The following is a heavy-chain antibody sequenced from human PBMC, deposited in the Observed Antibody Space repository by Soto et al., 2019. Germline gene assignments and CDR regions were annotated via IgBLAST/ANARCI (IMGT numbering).Heavy chain of an antibody. J-gene: IGHJ3*02. V-gene: IGHV3-23*01. Sequence: EVQLLESGGGLVQPGGSLRLSCAASGFTFSSYAMSWVRQAPGKGLEWVSAISGSGGSTYYADSVKGRVTISRDNSKNTLYLQMNSLRAEDTAVYYCAKGSSGWYDAFDIWGQGTMVTVSS. CDR3: AKGSSGWYDAFDI. CDR1: GFTFSSYA. D-gene: IGHD6-19*01. CDR2: ISGSGGST.